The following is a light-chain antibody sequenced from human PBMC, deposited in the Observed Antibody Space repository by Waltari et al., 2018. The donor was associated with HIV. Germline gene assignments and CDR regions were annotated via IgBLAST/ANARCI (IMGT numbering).Light chain of an antibody. CDR2: ANI. Sequence: QSLLTQPPPVSGAPGQEVTISCTGSSSNIGPGYHVHWYQQVPGTAPKLLISANINRPSGVPDRFSGSKSGTSASLAITGLQAEDEADYYCQSYDSSLSGVVFGGGTKLTVL. CDR3: QSYDSSLSGVV. J-gene: IGLJ2*01. CDR1: SSNIGPGYH. V-gene: IGLV1-40*01.